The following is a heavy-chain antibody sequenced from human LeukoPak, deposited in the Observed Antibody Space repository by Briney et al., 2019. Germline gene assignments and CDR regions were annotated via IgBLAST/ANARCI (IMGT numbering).Heavy chain of an antibody. J-gene: IGHJ4*02. CDR1: GYTFTGYY. D-gene: IGHD6-19*01. CDR2: INPDSGDT. Sequence: ASVKVSCKASGYTFTGYYMHWVRQAPGQGLEWMGWINPDSGDTNYAQKFQGRVTKTRDTSINTAYMELSRLTSDDTAVYYCARGSSSGWSGSDYWGQGTLVTVSS. CDR3: ARGSSSGWSGSDY. V-gene: IGHV1-2*02.